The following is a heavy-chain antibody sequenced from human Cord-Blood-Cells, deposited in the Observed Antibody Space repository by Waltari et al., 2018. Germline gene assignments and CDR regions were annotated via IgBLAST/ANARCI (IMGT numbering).Heavy chain of an antibody. V-gene: IGHV1-2*06. CDR1: GYTSTGYS. J-gene: IGHJ5*02. Sequence: QVQLVQSGAEVKKPGASLTVSCKASGYTSTGYSISWVRQAPGHGLEWMGRINPNSGGTNYAQKFQGRVTMTRDTSISTAYMELSRLRSDDTAVYYCVSGNDRGNNWFDPWGQGTLVTVSS. CDR3: VSGNDRGNNWFDP. CDR2: INPNSGGT. D-gene: IGHD3-10*01.